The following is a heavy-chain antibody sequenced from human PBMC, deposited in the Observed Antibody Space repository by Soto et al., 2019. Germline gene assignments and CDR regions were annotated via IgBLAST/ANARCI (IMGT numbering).Heavy chain of an antibody. CDR3: ARGVYSSSRGYNWFDP. CDR1: GYTFTSYD. V-gene: IGHV1-8*01. J-gene: IGHJ5*02. Sequence: ASVKVSCKASGYTFTSYDINWVRQATGQGLEWMGWMNPNSGNTGYAQKFQGRVTMTGNTSISTAYIELSSLRSEDTAVYYCARGVYSSSRGYNWFDPWGQGTLVTVSS. D-gene: IGHD6-13*01. CDR2: MNPNSGNT.